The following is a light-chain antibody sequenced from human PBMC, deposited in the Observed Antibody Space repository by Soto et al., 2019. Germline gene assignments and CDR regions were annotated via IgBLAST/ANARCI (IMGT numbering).Light chain of an antibody. CDR3: SSYRGSSTVV. Sequence: QSALTQPASVPGSPGQSITISCTGTSSDVGGYNYVSWYQQHPGKAPKLIIYGVSNLPSGVSNRFSGSKSGNTASLTISGLQAEDEADYYCSSYRGSSTVVFGGGTKVTVL. J-gene: IGLJ2*01. CDR1: SSDVGGYNY. CDR2: GVS. V-gene: IGLV2-14*01.